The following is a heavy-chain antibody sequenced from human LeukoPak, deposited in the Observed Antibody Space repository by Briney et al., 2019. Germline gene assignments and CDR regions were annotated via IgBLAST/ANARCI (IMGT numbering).Heavy chain of an antibody. D-gene: IGHD4-17*01. V-gene: IGHV4-34*01. Sequence: NASETLSLTCAVYGGSFSGYYWSWIRQPPGKGLEWIGEINHGGSTNYNPSLKSRVTISVDTSKNQFSLRLSSVTAADTALYYCAKAYGDYGTKTYRRAYFDYWGQGTLVTVSS. CDR1: GGSFSGYY. CDR3: AKAYGDYGTKTYRRAYFDY. CDR2: INHGGST. J-gene: IGHJ4*02.